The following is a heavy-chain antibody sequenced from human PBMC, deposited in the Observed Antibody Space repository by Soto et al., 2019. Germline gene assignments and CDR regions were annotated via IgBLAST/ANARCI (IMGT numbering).Heavy chain of an antibody. V-gene: IGHV1-2*04. CDR2: INPNSGGT. J-gene: IGHJ3*02. CDR1: GYTFTGYY. D-gene: IGHD3-10*01. CDR3: ARVGRITMVRGVPYGAFDI. Sequence: ASVKVSCKASGYTFTGYYVHWVRQAPGQGLEWMGWINPNSGGTNYAQKFQGWVTMTRDTSISTAYMELSRLRSDDTAVYYGARVGRITMVRGVPYGAFDIWGQGTMVTVSS.